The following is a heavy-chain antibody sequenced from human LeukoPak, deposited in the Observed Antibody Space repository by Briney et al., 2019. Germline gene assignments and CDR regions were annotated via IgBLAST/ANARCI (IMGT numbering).Heavy chain of an antibody. D-gene: IGHD2-15*01. J-gene: IGHJ4*02. CDR1: GYTFTSYD. V-gene: IGHV1-8*01. CDR3: ARRQREAVVAARQGVFDY. CDR2: MNPNSGNT. Sequence: ASVKVSCKASGYTFTSYDINWVRQATGQGLEWMGWMNPNSGNTGYAQKFQGRVTMTRNTSISTAYMELSSLRSEDTAVYYCARRQREAVVAARQGVFDYWGQGTLVTVSS.